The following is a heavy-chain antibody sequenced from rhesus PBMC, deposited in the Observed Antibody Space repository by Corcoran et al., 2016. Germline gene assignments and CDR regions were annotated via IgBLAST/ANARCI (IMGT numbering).Heavy chain of an antibody. J-gene: IGHJ4*01. Sequence: QVHLQASGPGLVKPSETLSLTCGVSGASMTDYWWSWVRRPPGKRLEWIGEINGNGGATNSNPSLKRRVTISKDASKRQFSRDLKSVTAADTAIYYCARDGRVGPYWGQGVLVTVST. CDR1: GASMTDYW. CDR3: ARDGRVGPY. V-gene: IGHV4-80*01. D-gene: IGHD1-44*02. CDR2: INGNGGAT.